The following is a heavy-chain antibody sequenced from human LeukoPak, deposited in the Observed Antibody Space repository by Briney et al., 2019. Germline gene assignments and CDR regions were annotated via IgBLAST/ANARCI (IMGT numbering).Heavy chain of an antibody. CDR1: GGSISSSSFY. J-gene: IGHJ4*02. CDR3: TEFYFDRSGYADY. Sequence: SETLSLTCTVSGGSISSSSFYWGWIRQPPGKGLEWIGSIYYRGSTYYNPSLKSRVTISVDMSENQVSLKLRSVTAADTAVYYCTEFYFDRSGYADYWGQGTLVTVSS. D-gene: IGHD3-22*01. CDR2: IYYRGST. V-gene: IGHV4-39*01.